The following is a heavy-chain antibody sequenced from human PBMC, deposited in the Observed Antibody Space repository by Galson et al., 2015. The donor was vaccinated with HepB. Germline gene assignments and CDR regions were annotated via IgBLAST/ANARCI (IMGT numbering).Heavy chain of an antibody. Sequence: SLRLSCAASGFIFSSYSMNWVRQAPGKGLEWVSYISGSSITTYYADSVKGRFTISRDNAKNSLYLQMNSLRAEDTAVYYCARRGIVGGAPSRAFDIWGRGTMVTVSS. V-gene: IGHV3-48*01. CDR1: GFIFSSYS. CDR2: ISGSSITT. D-gene: IGHD1-26*01. CDR3: ARRGIVGGAPSRAFDI. J-gene: IGHJ3*02.